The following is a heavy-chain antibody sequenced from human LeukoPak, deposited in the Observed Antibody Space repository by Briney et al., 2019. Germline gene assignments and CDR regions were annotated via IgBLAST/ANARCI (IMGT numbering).Heavy chain of an antibody. Sequence: GGALRLSCAASGFTFSRYGMHWVRQAPGKGGEGVAVIWYDGSNRKYIDSVKGRFTISRDNSKNTLYLQMNSLRADDTAVYYCARDFGFSPSSGYSFDYWGQGTLVTVSS. CDR2: IWYDGSNR. J-gene: IGHJ4*02. CDR3: ARDFGFSPSSGYSFDY. D-gene: IGHD3-22*01. V-gene: IGHV3-33*01. CDR1: GFTFSRYG.